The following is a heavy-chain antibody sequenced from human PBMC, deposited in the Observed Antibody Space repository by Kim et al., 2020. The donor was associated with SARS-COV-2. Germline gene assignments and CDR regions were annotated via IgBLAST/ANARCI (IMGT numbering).Heavy chain of an antibody. CDR2: ISWNSGSI. CDR1: GFTFDDYA. V-gene: IGHV3-9*01. Sequence: GGSLRLSCAASGFTFDDYAMHWVRQAPGKGLEWVSGISWNSGSIGYADSVKGRFTISRDNAKNSLYLQMNSLRAEDTALYYCAKDIGAFWSGYGGRDYYGMDVWGQGTTVTVSS. D-gene: IGHD3-3*01. CDR3: AKDIGAFWSGYGGRDYYGMDV. J-gene: IGHJ6*02.